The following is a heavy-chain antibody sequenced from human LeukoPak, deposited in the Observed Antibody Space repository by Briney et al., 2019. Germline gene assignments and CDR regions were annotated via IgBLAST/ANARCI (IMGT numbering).Heavy chain of an antibody. CDR3: ARAYEYGWFDP. Sequence: ASVKVSCRASGYNFIYYFLHWLRQAPGQGLEWMGWINPKTGATTYAQNFQGRATMTRDTSITTGHMELNRLTSDDTAVYYCARAYEYGWFDPWGQGTLVTVSS. D-gene: IGHD4/OR15-4a*01. V-gene: IGHV1-2*02. CDR1: GYNFIYYF. J-gene: IGHJ5*02. CDR2: INPKTGAT.